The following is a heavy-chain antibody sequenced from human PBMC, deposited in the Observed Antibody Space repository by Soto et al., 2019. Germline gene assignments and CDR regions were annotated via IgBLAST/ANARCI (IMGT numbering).Heavy chain of an antibody. D-gene: IGHD2-15*01. CDR1: GGTFSSYA. J-gene: IGHJ4*02. CDR3: ARAPIRLCSGDNCYSGLDS. CDR2: FIPIFNKV. Sequence: QVQLVQSGAEVKKPGSSLKVSCKSSGGTFSSYAISWVRQAPGQGLEWLGGFIPIFNKVNYAQKSQGRVTLTADDSTSTAYMELSSLRSDDTAAYYCARAPIRLCSGDNCYSGLDSWGQGTLVIVSS. V-gene: IGHV1-69*12.